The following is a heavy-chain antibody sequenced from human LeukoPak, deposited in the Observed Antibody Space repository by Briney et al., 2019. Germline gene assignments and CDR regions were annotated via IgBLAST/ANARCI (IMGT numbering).Heavy chain of an antibody. CDR3: ARDRGTFDY. Sequence: SETLSLTCTVSGGSISSGSYYWNWIRQPAGKGLEWIGRIYTSGSTNYNPSLKSRVTISVDTSKNQFSLKLSSVTAADTAVYYCARDRGTFDYWGQGTLVTVSS. CDR1: GGSISSGSYY. V-gene: IGHV4-61*02. CDR2: IYTSGST. J-gene: IGHJ4*02.